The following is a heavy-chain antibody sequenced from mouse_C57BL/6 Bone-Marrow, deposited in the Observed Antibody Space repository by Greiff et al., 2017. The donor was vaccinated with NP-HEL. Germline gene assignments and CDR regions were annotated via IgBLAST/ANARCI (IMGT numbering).Heavy chain of an antibody. D-gene: IGHD1-3*01. CDR3: ASRLNYAMDY. V-gene: IGHV1-54*01. CDR1: GYAFTNYL. Sequence: VQLQQSGAELVRPGTSVKVSCKASGYAFTNYLIEWVKQRPGQGLEWIGVINPGSGGTNYNEKFKGKATLTADKSSSTAYMQLSSLTSEDSAVYFCASRLNYAMDYWGQGTSVTVSS. J-gene: IGHJ4*01. CDR2: INPGSGGT.